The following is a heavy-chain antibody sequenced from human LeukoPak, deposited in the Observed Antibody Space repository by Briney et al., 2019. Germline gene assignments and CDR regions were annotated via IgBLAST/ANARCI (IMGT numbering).Heavy chain of an antibody. V-gene: IGHV3-66*04. J-gene: IGHJ5*02. Sequence: GGSLRLSCAASGFIVSSNYMSWVRQAPGKGLEWVSVICSGGRTYYAASVKGRFTISRDNSKNTLFLQMNSLSAEDTAVYYCARHSSGWYYNWFDPWGQGTLVTVSS. CDR3: ARHSSGWYYNWFDP. CDR1: GFIVSSNY. D-gene: IGHD6-19*01. CDR2: ICSGGRT.